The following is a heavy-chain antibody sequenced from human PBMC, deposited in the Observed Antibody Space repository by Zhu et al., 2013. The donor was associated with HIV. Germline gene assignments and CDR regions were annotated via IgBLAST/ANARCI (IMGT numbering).Heavy chain of an antibody. CDR2: IIPIFGIA. J-gene: IGHJ4*02. V-gene: IGHV1-69*04. CDR1: GYTFTSYG. Sequence: QVQLVQSGAEVKKPGASVKVSCKASGYTFTSYGISWVRQAPGQGLEWMGRIIPIFGIANYAQKFQGRVTITADKSTSTAYMELSSLRSEDTAVYYCARQRNYSYLDYWGQGTLVTVSS. D-gene: IGHD2-15*01. CDR3: ARQRNYSYLDY.